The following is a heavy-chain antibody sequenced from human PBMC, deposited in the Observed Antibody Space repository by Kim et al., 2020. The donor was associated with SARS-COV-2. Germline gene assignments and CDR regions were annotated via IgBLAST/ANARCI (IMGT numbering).Heavy chain of an antibody. CDR3: TRGLQSDYNYYGMDV. Sequence: SQTLSLTCTVSGYSISSGYYWGWVRQSPGKGLEWIASIYQSGSTYYNPSLRSRVTISVDTSRNQFSLKVRSVTAADTAMYYCTRGLQSDYNYYGMDVWG. V-gene: IGHV4-38-2*02. J-gene: IGHJ6*02. D-gene: IGHD4-4*01. CDR1: GYSISSGYY. CDR2: IYQSGST.